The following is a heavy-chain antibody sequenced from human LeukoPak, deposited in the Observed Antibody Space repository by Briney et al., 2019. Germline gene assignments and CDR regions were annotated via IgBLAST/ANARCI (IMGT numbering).Heavy chain of an antibody. CDR2: IWNDGGKS. Sequence: GGSLRLSCAASGFTFSSYGMHWVRQAPGKGLEWVAVIWNDGGKSNYPDSVKGRFTISRDDSKNTLFLQMSSLRVEDTAVYYCARFRSGWYMDYWGQGTLVTVSS. CDR1: GFTFSSYG. D-gene: IGHD6-19*01. V-gene: IGHV3-33*01. J-gene: IGHJ4*02. CDR3: ARFRSGWYMDY.